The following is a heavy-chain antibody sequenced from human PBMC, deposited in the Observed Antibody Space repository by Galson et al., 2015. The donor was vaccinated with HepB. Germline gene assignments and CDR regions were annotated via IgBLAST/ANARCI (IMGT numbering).Heavy chain of an antibody. J-gene: IGHJ6*02. V-gene: IGHV3-48*02. CDR1: GFTFSSYS. D-gene: IGHD2-2*02. CDR3: ARGVVPAAIDYYYYGMDV. CDR2: ISSSSSTI. Sequence: SLRLSCAASGFTFSSYSMNWVRQAPGRGLEWVSYISSSSSTIYYADSVKGRFTISRDNAKNSLYLQMNSLRDKDTAVYYCARGVVPAAIDYYYYGMDVWGQGTTVTVSS.